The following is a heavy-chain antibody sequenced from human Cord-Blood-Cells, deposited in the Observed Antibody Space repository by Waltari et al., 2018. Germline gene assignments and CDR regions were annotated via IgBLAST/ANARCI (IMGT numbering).Heavy chain of an antibody. Sequence: EVQLVESGGGLVQPGGSLRLSCAASGFTFSSYAMSWVRKAPGKGLEWVSAISGSGGSTYYADSVKGRFTISRDNSKNTLYLQMNSLRAEDTAVYYCAKLGGVGATFLDAFDIWGQGTMVTVSS. CDR1: GFTFSSYA. J-gene: IGHJ3*02. D-gene: IGHD1-26*01. CDR3: AKLGGVGATFLDAFDI. V-gene: IGHV3-23*04. CDR2: ISGSGGST.